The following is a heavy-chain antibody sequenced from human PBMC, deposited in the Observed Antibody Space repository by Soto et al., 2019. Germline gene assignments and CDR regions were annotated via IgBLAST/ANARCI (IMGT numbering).Heavy chain of an antibody. J-gene: IGHJ6*02. D-gene: IGHD3-3*01. Sequence: GASVKVSCKASGYTFTSYAMHWVRQAPGQRLEWMGWINAGNGNTKYSQKFQGRVTITRDTTGSTAYMELSSLRFEDTAVYYSARYEEAYYDFWSGYYYHYYYCIDVWGQGTLVTVYS. CDR2: INAGNGNT. V-gene: IGHV1-3*01. CDR1: GYTFTSYA. CDR3: ARYEEAYYDFWSGYYYHYYYCIDV.